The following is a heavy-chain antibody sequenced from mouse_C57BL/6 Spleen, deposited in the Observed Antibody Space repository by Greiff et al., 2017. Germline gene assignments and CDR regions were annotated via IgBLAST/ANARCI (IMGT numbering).Heavy chain of an antibody. J-gene: IGHJ2*01. V-gene: IGHV5-15*01. CDR1: GFTFSDYG. D-gene: IGHD2-3*01. CDR2: ISNLAYSI. CDR3: ARLVYDGYYYFDY. Sequence: EVQRVESGGGLVQPGGSLKLSCAASGFTFSDYGMAWVRQAPRKGPEWVAFISNLAYSIYYADTVTGRFTISRENAKNTLYLEMSSLRSEDTAMYYCARLVYDGYYYFDYWGQGTTLTVSS.